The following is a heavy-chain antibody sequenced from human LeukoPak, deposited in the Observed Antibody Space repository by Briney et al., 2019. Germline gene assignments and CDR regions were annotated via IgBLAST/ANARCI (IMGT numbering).Heavy chain of an antibody. D-gene: IGHD6-19*01. CDR1: GSTFSSYG. CDR3: AKVGYSRGDDAFDI. Sequence: PGRSLRPSCAASGSTFSSYGTHSVRQAPGKGREWVEVISYEGSINYYADAVNGRFTISRDNSKNTLYLQMNSLRAEDTAVYYCAKVGYSRGDDAFDIWGQGTMVTVSS. CDR2: ISYEGSIN. V-gene: IGHV3-30*18. J-gene: IGHJ3*02.